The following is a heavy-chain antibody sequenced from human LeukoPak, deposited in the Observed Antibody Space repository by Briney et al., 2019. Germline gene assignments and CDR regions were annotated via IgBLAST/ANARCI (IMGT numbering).Heavy chain of an antibody. D-gene: IGHD2-21*01. CDR1: GYIFSSYG. J-gene: IGHJ6*02. CDR3: ARDGPGFAVPYYYGMDV. Sequence: ASVKVSCKASGYIFSSYGISWVRQAPGQGLEWMGWISVYNGNTNYAQKLQGRVTMTTDTSTSTAYMELRSLRSDDTAVYYCARDGPGFAVPYYYGMDVWGQGTTVTVSS. V-gene: IGHV1-18*01. CDR2: ISVYNGNT.